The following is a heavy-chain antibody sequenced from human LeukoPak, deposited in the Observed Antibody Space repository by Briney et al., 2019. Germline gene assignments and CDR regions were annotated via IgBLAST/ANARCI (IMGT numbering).Heavy chain of an antibody. D-gene: IGHD4-23*01. CDR3: AREWRNYGGNLDY. V-gene: IGHV3-21*01. Sequence: GGSLRLSCAASGFTFSSNAMHWVRQAPGKGLEWVSSISSQSTYIYYAASVKGRFIISRDNAKNSVYLQMNGLRADDMAVYYCAREWRNYGGNLDYWGQGTLVTVSS. CDR2: ISSQSTYI. CDR1: GFTFSSNA. J-gene: IGHJ4*02.